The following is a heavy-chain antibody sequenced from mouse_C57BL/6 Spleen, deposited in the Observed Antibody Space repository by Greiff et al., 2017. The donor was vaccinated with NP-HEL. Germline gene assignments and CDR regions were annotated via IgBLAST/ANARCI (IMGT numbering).Heavy chain of an antibody. D-gene: IGHD1-1*01. Sequence: EVKVVESGGGLVKPGGSLKLSCAASGFTFSSYAMSWVRQTPEKRLEWVATISDGGSYTYYPDNVKGRFTISRDNAKNNLYLQMSHLKSEDTAMYYCARGYYGSSLEAWFAYWGQGTLVTVSA. CDR1: GFTFSSYA. V-gene: IGHV5-4*03. CDR2: ISDGGSYT. CDR3: ARGYYGSSLEAWFAY. J-gene: IGHJ3*01.